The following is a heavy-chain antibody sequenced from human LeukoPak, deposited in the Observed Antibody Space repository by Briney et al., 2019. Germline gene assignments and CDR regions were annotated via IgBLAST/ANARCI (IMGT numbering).Heavy chain of an antibody. CDR2: INHSGST. D-gene: IGHD3-22*01. CDR3: ASLRGYYDSSGVDY. Sequence: SETLSLTCTVSGGSISSSSYYWSWIRQPPGKGLEWIGEINHSGSTNYNPSLKSRVTISVDTSKNQFSLKLSSVTAADTAVYYCASLRGYYDSSGVDYWGQGTLVTVSS. CDR1: GGSISSSSYY. V-gene: IGHV4-39*07. J-gene: IGHJ4*02.